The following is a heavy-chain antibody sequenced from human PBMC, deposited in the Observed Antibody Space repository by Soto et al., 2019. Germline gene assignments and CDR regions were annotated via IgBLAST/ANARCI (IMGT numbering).Heavy chain of an antibody. D-gene: IGHD1-26*01. CDR1: GFTFSSYG. Sequence: QVQLVESGGRVVQPGRSLRLSCAASGFTFSSYGMHWVRQAPGKGLEWVAVIWYDGSNKYYADSVKGRFTISRDNSKNTLYLQMNSLRAEDTAVYYCARERSYQTYYFDYWGQGTLVTVSS. CDR3: ARERSYQTYYFDY. V-gene: IGHV3-33*01. CDR2: IWYDGSNK. J-gene: IGHJ4*02.